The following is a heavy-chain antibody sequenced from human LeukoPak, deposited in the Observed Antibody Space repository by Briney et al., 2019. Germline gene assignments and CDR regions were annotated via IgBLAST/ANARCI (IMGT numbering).Heavy chain of an antibody. Sequence: GGYLRLYCAASGFTSSSYWMHWVRQVPGKGLVWVSRISGDGTARNYADSVKGRFTISRDDAKNTVDLQMNSLRGEDTAVYYCVRGRGSYGWFDPWGQGTLVTVSS. J-gene: IGHJ5*02. CDR2: ISGDGTAR. CDR1: GFTSSSYW. V-gene: IGHV3-74*01. D-gene: IGHD3-10*01. CDR3: VRGRGSYGWFDP.